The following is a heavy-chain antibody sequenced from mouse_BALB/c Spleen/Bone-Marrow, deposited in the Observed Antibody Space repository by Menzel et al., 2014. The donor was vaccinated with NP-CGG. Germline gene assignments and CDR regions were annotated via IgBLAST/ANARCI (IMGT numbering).Heavy chain of an antibody. V-gene: IGHV1S135*01. Sequence: QLKQSGPELVKPGASVKASCKASGYSFTDYNMYWVKQSHGKSLEWIGYIDPYNGGTSYNQKFKGKATLTVDKSSSTAFMHLNSLTSEGSAVYYCARCDYDGGVWFAYWGQGTLVTVSA. CDR3: ARCDYDGGVWFAY. J-gene: IGHJ3*01. D-gene: IGHD2-4*01. CDR2: IDPYNGGT. CDR1: GYSFTDYN.